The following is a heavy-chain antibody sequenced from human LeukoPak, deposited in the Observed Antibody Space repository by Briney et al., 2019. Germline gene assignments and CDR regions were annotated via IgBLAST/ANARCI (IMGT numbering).Heavy chain of an antibody. Sequence: PSETLSLTCTVPGGSISSYYWSWIRQPPGKGLEWIGYIYYSGSTNYNTSLKSRVTISVDTSKNQFSLKLSAVTAADTAVYYCARVAVATRLGYFDYWGQGTLVTVSS. CDR1: GGSISSYY. V-gene: IGHV4-59*01. D-gene: IGHD5-12*01. CDR3: ARVAVATRLGYFDY. J-gene: IGHJ4*02. CDR2: IYYSGST.